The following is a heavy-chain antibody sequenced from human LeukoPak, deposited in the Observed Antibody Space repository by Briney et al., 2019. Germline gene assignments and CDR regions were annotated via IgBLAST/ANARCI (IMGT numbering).Heavy chain of an antibody. D-gene: IGHD6-19*01. V-gene: IGHV3-23*01. CDR1: GFAFSTYA. Sequence: GGSLRLSCAASGFAFSTYAMNWVRQAPGKGLEWVSSISGSGSNTYYADSVKGRFTISRDNSKNTLYLQMNSLRAEDTAVYYCAKDSERKDGYSSEDWFDPWGQGTLVTVSS. J-gene: IGHJ5*02. CDR2: ISGSGSNT. CDR3: AKDSERKDGYSSEDWFDP.